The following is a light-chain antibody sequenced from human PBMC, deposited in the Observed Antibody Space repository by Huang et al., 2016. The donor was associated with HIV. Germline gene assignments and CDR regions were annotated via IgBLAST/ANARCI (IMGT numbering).Light chain of an antibody. CDR2: GAS. CDR1: QSVSSSY. Sequence: EIVLTQSPGTLSLSPGERATLSCRASQSVSSSYLAWYQQKPGQSPRLLIYGASSRATGIPDRFSGNGSGTDFTLTISRLEPEDFAVYDCQQYGSSPITFGQGTRLEIK. J-gene: IGKJ5*01. CDR3: QQYGSSPIT. V-gene: IGKV3-20*01.